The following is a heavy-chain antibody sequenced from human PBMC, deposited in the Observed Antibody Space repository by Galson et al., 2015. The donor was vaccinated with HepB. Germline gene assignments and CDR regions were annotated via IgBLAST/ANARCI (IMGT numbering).Heavy chain of an antibody. V-gene: IGHV1-18*04. D-gene: IGHD3-10*01. CDR1: GYTFTSYG. CDR2: INPYNGGI. CDR3: ARGPWFGELTGILVLQH. Sequence: SVKVSCKASGYTFTSYGITWVRQAPGQGLEWVGWINPYNGGINYAQKFQGRVTMTTDTSTAYMELRSLRFDDTAVYYCARGPWFGELTGILVLQHWGQGTLVTVSS. J-gene: IGHJ1*01.